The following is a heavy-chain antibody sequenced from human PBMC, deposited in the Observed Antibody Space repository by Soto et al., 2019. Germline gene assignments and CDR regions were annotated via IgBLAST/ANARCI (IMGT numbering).Heavy chain of an antibody. D-gene: IGHD1-26*01. CDR1: GGSITSSSFY. J-gene: IGHJ4*02. CDR2: IFHTGAT. V-gene: IGHV4-39*01. Sequence: PSETLSLTCTVSGGSITSSSFYWGWIRQPPGKGLEWIGHIFHTGATYHNPTLKSRLRMSVDTSKNQFSLNLSSVTATDTAVYYCARRRIVPTTNFDYWGQGTLVTVSS. CDR3: ARRRIVPTTNFDY.